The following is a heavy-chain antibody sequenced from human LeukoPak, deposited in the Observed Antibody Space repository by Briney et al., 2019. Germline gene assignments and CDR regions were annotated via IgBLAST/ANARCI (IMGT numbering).Heavy chain of an antibody. CDR1: GFTFSSYG. J-gene: IGHJ3*02. CDR2: ISGPGGNT. Sequence: GGSLRLSCAASGFTFSSYGMSWVRQVPGKGLEWVSAISGPGGNTYYADSVKGRFTISRDNSKNTLFLQMNSLRAEDTAVYYCAKGRHWGSYRYHAFDIWGQGTMVTVSS. CDR3: AKGRHWGSYRYHAFDI. D-gene: IGHD3-16*02. V-gene: IGHV3-23*01.